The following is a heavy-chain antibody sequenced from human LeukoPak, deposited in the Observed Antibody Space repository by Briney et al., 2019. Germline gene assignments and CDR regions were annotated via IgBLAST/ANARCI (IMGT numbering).Heavy chain of an antibody. Sequence: GGSLRLSCAASGFTFSSYAMSWVRQAPGKGLEWVSAISGSGGSTYYADSVKGRFTISRDNSKNTLYLQMNSLRAEDTAVYYCAKMSDYYDSSGYYTKPGISRYFDLWGRGTLVTVSS. CDR3: AKMSDYYDSSGYYTKPGISRYFDL. D-gene: IGHD3-22*01. J-gene: IGHJ2*01. V-gene: IGHV3-23*01. CDR1: GFTFSSYA. CDR2: ISGSGGST.